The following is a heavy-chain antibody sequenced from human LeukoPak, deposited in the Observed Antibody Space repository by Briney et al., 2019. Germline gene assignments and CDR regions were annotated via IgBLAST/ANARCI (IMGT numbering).Heavy chain of an antibody. V-gene: IGHV4-34*01. CDR1: GGSFSGYY. J-gene: IGHJ3*01. D-gene: IGHD6-19*01. CDR2: INHSGST. Sequence: SETLSLTCAVYGGSFSGYYWSWIRQPPGKGLEWIGEINHSGSTNYNPSLKSRVTISVDTSKNQFSLKLSSVTAADTAVYYCARDLRTIAVTGIGVFDVWGQGTKVTVSS. CDR3: ARDLRTIAVTGIGVFDV.